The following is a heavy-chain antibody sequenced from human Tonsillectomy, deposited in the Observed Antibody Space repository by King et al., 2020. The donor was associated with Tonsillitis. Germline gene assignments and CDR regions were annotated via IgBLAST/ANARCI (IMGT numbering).Heavy chain of an antibody. Sequence: LQLQESAPGLVRPSETLSLTCTVSGGSISSYYWSWIRQPPGKGLEWIGYIYYSGSTNYNPSLKSRVTISVDTSKNQFSLKLSSVTATDTAVYYCARHLRSGSSWYAEYFQHWGQGTLVTVSS. V-gene: IGHV4-59*08. J-gene: IGHJ1*01. D-gene: IGHD6-13*01. CDR3: ARHLRSGSSWYAEYFQH. CDR1: GGSISSYY. CDR2: IYYSGST.